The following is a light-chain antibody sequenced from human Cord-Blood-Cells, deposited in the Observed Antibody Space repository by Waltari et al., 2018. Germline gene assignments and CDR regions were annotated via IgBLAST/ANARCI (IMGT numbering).Light chain of an antibody. V-gene: IGKV3-11*01. CDR3: QQRSNWPLT. CDR2: DTS. CDR1: QSVSSY. Sequence: EIVLTQSPATLSLSPGERATLSCSASQSVSSYLARYQQKPGQAPRLLIYDTSNRATGIPARFSGSWSGTDFTLTIGILEPEEFAVYYCQQRSNWPLTFGGGTKVEIK. J-gene: IGKJ4*01.